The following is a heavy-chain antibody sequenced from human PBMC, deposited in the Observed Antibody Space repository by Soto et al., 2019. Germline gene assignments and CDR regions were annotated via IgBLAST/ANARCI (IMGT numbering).Heavy chain of an antibody. CDR2: VSHDGSNT. CDR1: GFTFSDYA. J-gene: IGHJ4*02. D-gene: IGHD6-19*01. Sequence: VQLVESGGGVVQPGRSLRLSCAASGFTFSDYAMHCVRQAPGKGLEWVALVSHDGSNTHYADSVKGRFTISRDSSKNTVSLEMTSLSAEATAVYYCAKGGRQWLVTSDFNYWGQGALVTVSS. CDR3: AKGGRQWLVTSDFNY. V-gene: IGHV3-30*18.